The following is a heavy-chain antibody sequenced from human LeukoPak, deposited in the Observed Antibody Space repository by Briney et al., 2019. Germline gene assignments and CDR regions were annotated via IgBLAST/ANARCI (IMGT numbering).Heavy chain of an antibody. J-gene: IGHJ4*02. CDR1: GFTFSSYW. CDR2: IKQDGSEK. Sequence: GGSLRLSCAASGFTFSSYWMSWVRQAPGKGLEWVANIKQDGSEKYYVDSVKGRFTISRDNAKNSLYLQMNSLRAEDTAVYYCARPPPYDFWSGYYWDSRYYFDYWGQGTLVTVSS. CDR3: ARPPPYDFWSGYYWDSRYYFDY. V-gene: IGHV3-7*01. D-gene: IGHD3-3*01.